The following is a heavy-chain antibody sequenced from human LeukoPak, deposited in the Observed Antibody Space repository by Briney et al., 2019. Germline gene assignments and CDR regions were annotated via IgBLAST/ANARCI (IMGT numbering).Heavy chain of an antibody. Sequence: PGGSLRLSCAASGFTFSSNAMTWVRQAPGKGLEWVAFIRYDEKNKDYGDSVKGRFTISRDNSKNTLYLQLNILKTEDTAVYYCARGLSSGWYYFDYWGQGTPVTVSS. V-gene: IGHV3-30*02. CDR1: GFTFSSNA. CDR2: IRYDEKNK. D-gene: IGHD6-19*01. J-gene: IGHJ4*02. CDR3: ARGLSSGWYYFDY.